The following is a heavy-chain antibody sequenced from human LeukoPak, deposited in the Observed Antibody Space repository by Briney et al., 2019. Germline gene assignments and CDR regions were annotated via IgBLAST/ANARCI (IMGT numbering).Heavy chain of an antibody. CDR3: ARQETSSYNGAFDI. D-gene: IGHD1-26*01. CDR1: GFTFSSYW. CDR2: IKQDGSEK. V-gene: IGHV3-7*01. J-gene: IGHJ3*02. Sequence: GGSLRLSCAASGFTFSSYWMTWVRQAPGKGLEWVANIKQDGSEKYSVDSVKGRFTISRDNAKNSLYLQMNSLRAEDTAVYYCARQETSSYNGAFDIWGQGTMVTVSS.